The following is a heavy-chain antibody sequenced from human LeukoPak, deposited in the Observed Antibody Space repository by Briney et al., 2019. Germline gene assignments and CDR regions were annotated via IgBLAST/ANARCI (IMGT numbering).Heavy chain of an antibody. CDR3: ARDKAGTTPYYYYSMAV. CDR1: GFTFSSYS. Sequence: GGSLRLSCAASGFTFSSYSMNWVRQAPGKGLEWVSSISSSSSYIYYADSVKGRFTISRDNAKNSLYLQMNSLRAEDTAVYYCARDKAGTTPYYYYSMAVWGKGTTVTVSS. V-gene: IGHV3-21*01. D-gene: IGHD1-14*01. CDR2: ISSSSSYI. J-gene: IGHJ6*03.